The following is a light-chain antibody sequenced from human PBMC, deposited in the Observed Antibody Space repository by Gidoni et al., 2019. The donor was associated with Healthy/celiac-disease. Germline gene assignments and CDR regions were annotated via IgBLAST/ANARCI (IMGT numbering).Light chain of an antibody. J-gene: IGKJ5*01. CDR2: DAS. CDR1: QSVSSY. V-gene: IGKV3-11*01. CDR3: QQRSNWHPIT. Sequence: EIVLTQSPATLSLSPGERATLSCRASQSVSSYLAWYQHKPVQVPSLLIYDASNRATGIPARFSGSGSGTDFTLTIISLEPEDFAVYYCQQRSNWHPITFGQGTRLEIK.